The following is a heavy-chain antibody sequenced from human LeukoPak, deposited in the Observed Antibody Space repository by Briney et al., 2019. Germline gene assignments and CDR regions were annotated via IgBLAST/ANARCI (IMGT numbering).Heavy chain of an antibody. D-gene: IGHD4-17*01. J-gene: IGHJ4*02. Sequence: GGSLRLSCAASGFTFSSYSMNWVRQAPGKGLEWVSSISSSSSYIYYADSVKGRFTISRDNAKNSLYLQMNSLRAEDTAVYYCARVVTVTTKLVAYWGQGTLVTVSS. CDR3: ARVVTVTTKLVAY. CDR2: ISSSSSYI. V-gene: IGHV3-21*01. CDR1: GFTFSSYS.